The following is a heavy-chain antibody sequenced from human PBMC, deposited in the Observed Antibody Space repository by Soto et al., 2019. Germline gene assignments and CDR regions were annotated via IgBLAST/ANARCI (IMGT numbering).Heavy chain of an antibody. J-gene: IGHJ6*02. V-gene: IGHV4-59*08. CDR2: IYYSGST. Sequence: SETLSLTCTVSGGSISSYYWSWIRQPPGKGLEWIGYIYYSGSTNYNPSLKSRVTISVDTSKNQFSLKLSSVTAADTAVYYCARLRVLRYFDPNGMDVWGQGTTVTVSS. CDR3: ARLRVLRYFDPNGMDV. CDR1: GGSISSYY. D-gene: IGHD3-9*01.